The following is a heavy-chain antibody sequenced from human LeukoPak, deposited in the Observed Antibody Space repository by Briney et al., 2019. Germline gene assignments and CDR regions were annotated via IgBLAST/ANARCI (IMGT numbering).Heavy chain of an antibody. CDR2: INAGNGDT. J-gene: IGHJ4*02. CDR3: ARAGVHCSSTSCYLLGVDY. Sequence: ASVKVSCKASGYTFTSYAMHWVRQAPGQRLEWMGWINAGNGDTKYSQKFQGRVTITRDTSAGTAYMELSSLRSEDTAVYYCARAGVHCSSTSCYLLGVDYWGQGTLVTVSS. V-gene: IGHV1-3*01. D-gene: IGHD2-2*01. CDR1: GYTFTSYA.